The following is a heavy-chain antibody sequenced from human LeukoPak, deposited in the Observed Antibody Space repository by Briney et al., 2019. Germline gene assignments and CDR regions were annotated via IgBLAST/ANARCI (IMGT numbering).Heavy chain of an antibody. Sequence: GGSLRLSCVASGFTFSSYAMHWVRQAPGKGLEWVAVISYDGSNKYYADSVKGRFTISRDNSKNTLYLQMNSLRAEDTAVYYCARDHRCGGDCYLYYFDYWGQGTLVTVSS. CDR3: ARDHRCGGDCYLYYFDY. CDR2: ISYDGSNK. J-gene: IGHJ4*02. CDR1: GFTFSSYA. V-gene: IGHV3-30-3*01. D-gene: IGHD2-21*02.